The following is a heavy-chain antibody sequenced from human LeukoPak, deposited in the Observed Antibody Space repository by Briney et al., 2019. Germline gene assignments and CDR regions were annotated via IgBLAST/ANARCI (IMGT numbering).Heavy chain of an antibody. D-gene: IGHD1-26*01. CDR1: GFTFSGYW. Sequence: PGGSLRLSCAASGFTFSGYWMHWVRQAPGQGLVWVSRINGDGSTTTYADSVKGRFTISRDNAKNTLFLQMNSLRAEDTAVYYCARDGVGGSYYYWGQGTLVTVSS. V-gene: IGHV3-74*01. J-gene: IGHJ4*02. CDR2: INGDGSTT. CDR3: ARDGVGGSYYY.